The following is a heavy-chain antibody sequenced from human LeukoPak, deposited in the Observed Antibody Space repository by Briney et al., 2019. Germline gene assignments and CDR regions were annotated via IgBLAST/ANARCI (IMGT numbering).Heavy chain of an antibody. CDR1: GFTFSRYS. CDR3: ARVPYLSFGEAYFDY. D-gene: IGHD3-10*01. J-gene: IGHJ4*02. CDR2: ISNTGSYI. V-gene: IGHV3-21*01. Sequence: PGGSLRLSCAASGFTFSRYSMNWVRQAPGKGLEWVSSISNTGSYISYAEFVKGRFSISRDNAKNSLYLQMNSLRAEDTAVYYCARVPYLSFGEAYFDYWGQGTLVTVSS.